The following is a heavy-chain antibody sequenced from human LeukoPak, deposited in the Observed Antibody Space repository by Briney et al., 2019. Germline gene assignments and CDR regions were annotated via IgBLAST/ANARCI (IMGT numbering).Heavy chain of an antibody. CDR1: VDSVSSNSAT. CDR2: TYYRSKWYN. Sequence: SQTLSLTSAISVDSVSSNSATWNWLRQSPSRGLEWLGSTYYRSKWYNDYAVSVKSRITLNPDTSKNQFSLHLNSVTPEDTAVYHCARVEAGKGWFDPWGQGTQVTVSS. D-gene: IGHD6-19*01. V-gene: IGHV6-1*01. CDR3: ARVEAGKGWFDP. J-gene: IGHJ5*02.